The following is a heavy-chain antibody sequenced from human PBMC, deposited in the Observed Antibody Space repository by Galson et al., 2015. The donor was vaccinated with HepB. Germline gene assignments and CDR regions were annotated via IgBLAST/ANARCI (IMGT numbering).Heavy chain of an antibody. CDR2: INPSGGST. J-gene: IGHJ6*02. Sequence: SVKVSCKASGYTFTSYYMHWVRQAPGQGLEWMGIINPSGGSTSYAQKFQGRVTMTRDTPTSTVYMELSSLRSEDTAVYYCARDMDYCGGDCFDYYYYYGMDVWGQGTTVTVSS. CDR3: ARDMDYCGGDCFDYYYYYGMDV. V-gene: IGHV1-46*01. D-gene: IGHD2-21*02. CDR1: GYTFTSYY.